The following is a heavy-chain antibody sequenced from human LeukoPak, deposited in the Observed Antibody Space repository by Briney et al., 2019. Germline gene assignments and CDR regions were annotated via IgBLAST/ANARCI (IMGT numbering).Heavy chain of an antibody. V-gene: IGHV3-7*04. CDR2: IREDGSEK. CDR3: ARVYLERLTAGYFDH. J-gene: IGHJ4*02. D-gene: IGHD3-3*01. CDR1: GFTFSSYA. Sequence: GGSLRLSCAASGFTFSSYAMSWVRQAPGKGLEWVANIREDGSEKYYVDSVKGQFTISRDNSKSTLYLQMNSLRGDDSAAYFCARVYLERLTAGYFDHWGQGTQVTVSP.